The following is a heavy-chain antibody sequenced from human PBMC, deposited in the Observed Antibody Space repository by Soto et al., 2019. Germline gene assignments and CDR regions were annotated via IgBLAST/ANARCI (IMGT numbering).Heavy chain of an antibody. CDR2: INAGNGNT. D-gene: IGHD2-15*01. CDR1: RYTFTSYS. J-gene: IGHJ4*02. Sequence: ASVKVSCKAPRYTFTSYSLHSTCQSPGQRLEWMGWINAGNGNTKYSQKFQGRVTITRDTSASTAYMELSSLRSEDTAVYYCARGVAPYYFEYWGQGTLVTVSS. V-gene: IGHV1-3*01. CDR3: ARGVAPYYFEY.